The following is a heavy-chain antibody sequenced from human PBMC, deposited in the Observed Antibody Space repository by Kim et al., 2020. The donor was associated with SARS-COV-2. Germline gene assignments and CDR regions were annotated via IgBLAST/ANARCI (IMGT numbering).Heavy chain of an antibody. CDR1: GYTFTSYY. V-gene: IGHV1-46*01. J-gene: IGHJ4*02. D-gene: IGHD2-15*01. CDR3: ARVEGGPYGGKPTWAFDY. CDR2: INPSGGST. Sequence: ASVKVSCKASGYTFTSYYMHWVRQAPGQGLEWMGIINPSGGSTSYAQKFQGRVTMTRDTSTSTVYMELSSLRSEDTAVYYCARVEGGPYGGKPTWAFDYWGQGTLVTVSS.